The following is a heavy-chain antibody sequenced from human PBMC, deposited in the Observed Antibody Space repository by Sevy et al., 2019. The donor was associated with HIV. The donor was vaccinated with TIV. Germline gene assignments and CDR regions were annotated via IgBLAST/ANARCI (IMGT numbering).Heavy chain of an antibody. D-gene: IGHD5-18*01. J-gene: IGHJ4*02. V-gene: IGHV4-38-2*02. CDR1: GYSISSGYY. CDR3: VRLVTAVVYYFDY. Sequence: SETPSLTCTVSGYSISSGYYWGWIRQSPGKGLEWIGSFYLGGSTYYNPSLKSRVTISPDSSKNQFSLKLNSVTAADTAVYFCVRLVTAVVYYFDYWGQGTLVTVSS. CDR2: FYLGGST.